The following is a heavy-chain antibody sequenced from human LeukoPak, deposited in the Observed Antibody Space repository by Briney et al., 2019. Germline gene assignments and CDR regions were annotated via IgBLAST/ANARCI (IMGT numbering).Heavy chain of an antibody. Sequence: SETLSLTCTVSGGPISSYYWSWIRQPAGKGLEWIGRIYTTGSTNYNPSLNSRVTMSVDTSKNQFSLKLRSVTAADTAVYYCARDFKDSSSSLVYYYYYYMDVWGKGTTVTVSS. CDR2: IYTTGST. CDR3: ARDFKDSSSSLVYYYYYYMDV. CDR1: GGPISSYY. D-gene: IGHD6-6*01. V-gene: IGHV4-4*07. J-gene: IGHJ6*03.